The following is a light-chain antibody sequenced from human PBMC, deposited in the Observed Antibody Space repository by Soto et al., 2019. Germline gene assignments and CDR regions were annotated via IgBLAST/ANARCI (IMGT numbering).Light chain of an antibody. V-gene: IGLV2-14*01. Sequence: QSALTQPASVSGSPGQSITISCTGTSNDVGGYNYVSWYQQHPGKAPKLRIYEVSNRPSGVSNRFSGSKSGNTASLTISGLQDEDEADYYCSSYTSSSTLVFGGGTQLTVL. CDR3: SSYTSSSTLV. CDR1: SNDVGGYNY. J-gene: IGLJ2*01. CDR2: EVS.